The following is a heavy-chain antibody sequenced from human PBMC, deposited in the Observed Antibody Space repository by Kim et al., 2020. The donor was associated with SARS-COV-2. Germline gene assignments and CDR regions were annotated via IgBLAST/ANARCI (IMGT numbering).Heavy chain of an antibody. J-gene: IGHJ6*02. D-gene: IGHD3-10*01. CDR2: IYHSGST. CDR1: GGSISSGGYS. CDR3: ARAGDPRDYYYGMDA. V-gene: IGHV4-30-2*01. Sequence: SETLSLTCAVSGGSISSGGYSWSWIRQPPGKGLEWIGYIYHSGSTYYNPSLKSRVTISVDRSKNQFSLKLSSVTAADTAVYYCARAGDPRDYYYGMDAWGQGTTVTVSS.